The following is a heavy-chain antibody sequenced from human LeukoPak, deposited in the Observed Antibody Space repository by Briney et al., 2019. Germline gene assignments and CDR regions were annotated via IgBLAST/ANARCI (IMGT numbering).Heavy chain of an antibody. CDR3: AKCIVATNYYYYYMDV. CDR1: GFTFSNDW. J-gene: IGHJ6*03. Sequence: PGGSLRLSCAASGFTFSNDWLTCVREAPGEGLEWGSDICGSGGSTYYADSVKGRFTISRDNSKNTLYLQMNSLRAEDTAVYYCAKCIVATNYYYYYMDVWGKGTTVTVSS. CDR2: ICGSGGST. D-gene: IGHD5-12*01. V-gene: IGHV3-23*01.